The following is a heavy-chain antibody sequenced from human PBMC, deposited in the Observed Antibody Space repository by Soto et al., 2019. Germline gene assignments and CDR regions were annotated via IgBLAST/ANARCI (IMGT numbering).Heavy chain of an antibody. V-gene: IGHV4-39*01. CDR2: FLYSGKS. D-gene: IGHD2-2*01. CDR3: ARHYVRQEYIVLVPAAIDY. J-gene: IGHJ4*02. Sequence: ACTGSFLYSGKSYYNPSLKSRVNISVDTSNNHFSLKLSSVTAADTAVYFCARHYVRQEYIVLVPAAIDYWGQGSLVTVSS.